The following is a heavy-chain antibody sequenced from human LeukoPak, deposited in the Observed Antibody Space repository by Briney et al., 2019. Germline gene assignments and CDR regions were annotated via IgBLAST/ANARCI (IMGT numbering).Heavy chain of an antibody. CDR3: ATGIAVAGIPYYFDY. Sequence: GATVKISCKVSGYTFTDYYMHWVQQAPGKGLEWMGLVDPEDGETIYAEKFQGRVTITADTSTDTAYMELSSLRSEDTAMYYCATGIAVAGIPYYFDYWGQGTLVTVSS. J-gene: IGHJ4*02. CDR1: GYTFTDYY. V-gene: IGHV1-69-2*01. D-gene: IGHD6-19*01. CDR2: VDPEDGET.